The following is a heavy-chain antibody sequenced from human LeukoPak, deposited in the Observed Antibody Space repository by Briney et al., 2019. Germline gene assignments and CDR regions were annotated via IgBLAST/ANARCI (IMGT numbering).Heavy chain of an antibody. J-gene: IGHJ4*02. CDR1: GYTFTSYG. D-gene: IGHD1-26*01. CDR3: ARDSGSGSNDY. CDR2: ISAGNGNT. Sequence: AASVKVSCKASGYTFTSYGISWVRQAPGQRLEWMGWISAGNGNTKYSQNFQGRVTFISNTSATTAFMELSSLRSEDAAVYYCARDSGSGSNDYWGQGTLVTVSS. V-gene: IGHV1-3*01.